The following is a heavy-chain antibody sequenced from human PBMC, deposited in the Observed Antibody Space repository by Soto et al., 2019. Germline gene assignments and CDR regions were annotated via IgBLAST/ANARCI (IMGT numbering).Heavy chain of an antibody. Sequence: QVQLQESGPGLVKPSETLSLICTVSGGSVSSDNYFWGWIRQPPGKGLEWIGYIYYSGSTDYSPSLKSRVTISVDTSKNQFXLRLSSVTAAATAVYYCARDSAYGDYGMDVWGQGTTVTVSS. CDR2: IYYSGST. CDR1: GGSVSSDNYF. CDR3: ARDSAYGDYGMDV. J-gene: IGHJ6*02. D-gene: IGHD4-17*01. V-gene: IGHV4-61*01.